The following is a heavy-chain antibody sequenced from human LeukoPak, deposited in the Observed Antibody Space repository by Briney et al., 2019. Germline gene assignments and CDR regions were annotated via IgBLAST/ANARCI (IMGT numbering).Heavy chain of an antibody. Sequence: SETLSLTCTVSGGSISSYYWSWIRQPAGKGLEWIGRIYTSGSTNYNPSLKSRVTMSVDTSKNQFSLKLSSVTAADTAVYYCAKWSSTLKAFDFWGQGILAIVSS. CDR3: AKWSSTLKAFDF. D-gene: IGHD2-8*01. CDR1: GGSISSYY. CDR2: IYTSGST. J-gene: IGHJ4*02. V-gene: IGHV4-4*07.